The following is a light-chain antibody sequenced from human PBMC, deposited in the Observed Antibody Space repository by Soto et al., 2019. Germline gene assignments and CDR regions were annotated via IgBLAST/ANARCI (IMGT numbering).Light chain of an antibody. CDR2: AAS. CDR3: QQGKSFPLT. V-gene: IGKV1-12*01. CDR1: QDISSW. Sequence: DLQMTQSPSSVSASVGDRVTITCRASQDISSWLAWYQQKPGTVPKLLIYAASSLQSGVPSRFSGSGSATDFTLTISSLQPEDFATYYCQQGKSFPLTFGGGTKVEIK. J-gene: IGKJ4*01.